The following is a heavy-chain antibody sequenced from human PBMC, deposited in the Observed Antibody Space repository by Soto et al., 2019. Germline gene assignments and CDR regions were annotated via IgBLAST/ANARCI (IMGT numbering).Heavy chain of an antibody. Sequence: EVQVLESGGGLVQPGGSLRLSCEGSGFTVSSHAMTWIRQAPGKGPEWVSTITADGGTYYADSVKGRFAMSRDTSESTLYVQMNSLGAEDTAAYYCAPHVSCSGGSCHYDAFAIRGQGTMVTVSS. J-gene: IGHJ3*02. CDR1: GFTVSSHA. CDR2: ITADGGT. D-gene: IGHD2-15*01. CDR3: APHVSCSGGSCHYDAFAI. V-gene: IGHV3-23*01.